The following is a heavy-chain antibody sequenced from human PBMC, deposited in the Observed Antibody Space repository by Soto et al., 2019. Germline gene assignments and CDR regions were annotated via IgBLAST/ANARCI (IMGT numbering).Heavy chain of an antibody. Sequence: QVLLVQSGAEVKKPGASVNVSCKASGHTFPRYAIHWVRQAPGQRLEWMGWINVGNGDTKYSQKFQGRLTITRDTSASTAYMEVSSLSSEDTAVYYCVTNDYKKDGRYRVTTSYYMDVWGKGTTVTVSS. V-gene: IGHV1-3*01. CDR1: GHTFPRYA. J-gene: IGHJ6*03. CDR3: VTNDYKKDGRYRVTTSYYMDV. D-gene: IGHD3-22*01. CDR2: INVGNGDT.